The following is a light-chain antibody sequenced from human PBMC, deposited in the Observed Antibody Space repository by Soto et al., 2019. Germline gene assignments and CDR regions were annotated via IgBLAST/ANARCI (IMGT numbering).Light chain of an antibody. CDR2: DAS. CDR3: QQYNILST. J-gene: IGKJ1*01. V-gene: IGKV1-5*01. Sequence: DIQMTQSPSSLSASVGDRVTIPCQASQDISNYLKWYQQKPGKAPKLLIYDASTLESGVPTRFSGSGSGTEFTLTISSLHPDDFATYYCQQYNILSTFGQGTNVDIK. CDR1: QDISNY.